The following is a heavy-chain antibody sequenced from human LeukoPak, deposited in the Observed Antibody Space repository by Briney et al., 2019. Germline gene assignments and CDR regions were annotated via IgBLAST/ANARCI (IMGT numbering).Heavy chain of an antibody. D-gene: IGHD6-19*01. J-gene: IGHJ1*01. Sequence: GGSLRLSCAASGFTFSSYWMSWVRQAPGKGLEWVANIKQGGGEKYYVDSVKGRFTISRDNAKNSLYLQMNSLRAEDTAVYYCARVGGSGWFLQYFQHWGQGTLVTVSS. CDR3: ARVGGSGWFLQYFQH. V-gene: IGHV3-7*01. CDR2: IKQGGGEK. CDR1: GFTFSSYW.